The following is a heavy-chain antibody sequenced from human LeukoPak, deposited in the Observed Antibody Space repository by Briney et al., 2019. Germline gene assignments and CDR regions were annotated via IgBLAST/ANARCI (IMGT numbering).Heavy chain of an antibody. CDR2: TSSSGSII. CDR3: ARALISTGALCDGFDI. Sequence: GGSLRLSCAASGFTFSDYYMSWIRQAPGKGLEWVSDTSSSGSIIHYADSVKGRFTISRDSPKNSLYLQMNSLRAEDTAIYYCARALISTGALCDGFDISGQGTMVTVSS. J-gene: IGHJ3*02. V-gene: IGHV3-11*04. D-gene: IGHD1-14*01. CDR1: GFTFSDYY.